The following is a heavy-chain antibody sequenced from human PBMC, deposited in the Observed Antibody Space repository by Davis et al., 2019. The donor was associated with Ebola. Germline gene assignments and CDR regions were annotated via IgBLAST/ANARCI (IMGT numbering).Heavy chain of an antibody. CDR2: IYYSGTT. CDR1: GGSISYYY. V-gene: IGHV4-59*01. J-gene: IGHJ4*02. CDR3: ARANTGMVPPEIDS. D-gene: IGHD5-18*01. Sequence: SETLSLTCTVSGGSISYYYWNWIRQAPGKGLERIGDIYYSGTTNYNPSLKSRVTISVDTSKNQFSLRLSSVTAADTAVYYCARANTGMVPPEIDSWGRGTLVTVSS.